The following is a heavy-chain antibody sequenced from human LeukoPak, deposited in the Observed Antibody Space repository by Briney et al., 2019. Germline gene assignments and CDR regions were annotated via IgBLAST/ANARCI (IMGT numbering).Heavy chain of an antibody. CDR3: ARSDPYTWFDP. CDR2: INPDSGGT. V-gene: IGHV1-2*02. Sequence: VSVQVSCKASGYTFTDYYIHWMRQAPGQGLEWMGWINPDSGGTSYAQKFQGRVTMTRDTSISTVYVELSRLRSDDTAVYYCARSDPYTWFDPWGQGTLVTVSS. CDR1: GYTFTDYY. J-gene: IGHJ5*02.